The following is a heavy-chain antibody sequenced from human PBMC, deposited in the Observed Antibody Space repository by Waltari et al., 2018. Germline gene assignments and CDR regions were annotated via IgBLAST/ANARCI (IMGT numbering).Heavy chain of an antibody. CDR1: GFTFSSYW. Sequence: EVQLVESGGGLVQPGGSLRLSCAASGFTFSSYWMSWVRQAPGRGLEWVANIKQDGSEKYYVDSVKGRFTISRDNAQNSLYLQMNSLRAEDTAVYYCARVYSSSWYAFDIWGQGTMVTVSS. CDR2: IKQDGSEK. D-gene: IGHD6-13*01. CDR3: ARVYSSSWYAFDI. J-gene: IGHJ3*02. V-gene: IGHV3-7*01.